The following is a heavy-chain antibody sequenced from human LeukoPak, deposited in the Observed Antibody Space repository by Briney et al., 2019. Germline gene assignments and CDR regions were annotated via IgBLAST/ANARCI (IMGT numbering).Heavy chain of an antibody. CDR2: ISGSGGTT. CDR3: AEVAEVSGDDY. Sequence: GGSLRLSCAASGFTFSNYAMTWVRQAPGKGLEWVSTISGSGGTTYYADSVKGRFTISRDNSRNTLYLQMNSLRAEDTAVYYCAEVAEVSGDDYWGQGTLVTVSS. D-gene: IGHD3-10*01. J-gene: IGHJ4*02. V-gene: IGHV3-23*01. CDR1: GFTFSNYA.